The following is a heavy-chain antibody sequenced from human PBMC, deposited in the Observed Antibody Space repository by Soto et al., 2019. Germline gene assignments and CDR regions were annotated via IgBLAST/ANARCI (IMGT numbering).Heavy chain of an antibody. J-gene: IGHJ6*02. CDR2: ISSSSSYI. CDR1: GFTFSSYS. CDR3: VRDEGVRDCGGDCSYYYYGMDV. V-gene: IGHV3-21*01. Sequence: GGSLRLSCAASGFTFSSYSMNWVRQAPGKGLEWVSSISSSSSYIYYADSVKGRFTISRDNAKNSLYLQMNSLRAEDTAVYYCVRDEGVRDCGGDCSYYYYGMDVWGQGTTVTVSS. D-gene: IGHD2-21*02.